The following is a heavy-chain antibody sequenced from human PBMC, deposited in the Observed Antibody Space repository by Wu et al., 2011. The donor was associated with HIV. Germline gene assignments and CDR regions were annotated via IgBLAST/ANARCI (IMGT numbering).Heavy chain of an antibody. V-gene: IGHV1-69*14. CDR1: GGTFNSYA. CDR3: ARGSGDEDS. CDR2: IIAIFGTA. Sequence: QVQPVQSGAEVKKPGSSVKVSCKASGGTFNSYAISWVRQAPGQGLEWMGGIIAIFGTANYAQKFQGRVTITADKSTTTTYMELNNLRSEDTAVYYCARGSGDEDSWGQGTLVTVSS. D-gene: IGHD2-21*01. J-gene: IGHJ4*02.